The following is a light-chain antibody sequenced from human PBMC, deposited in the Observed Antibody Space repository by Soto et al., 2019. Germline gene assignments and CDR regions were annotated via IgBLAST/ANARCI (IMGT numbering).Light chain of an antibody. V-gene: IGKV3D-7*01. CDR1: QSVSNNY. J-gene: IGKJ5*01. Sequence: MSQKTNTLSLSPGERATLSCRAIQSVSNNYLAWYQQKPGQAPRLLIYGASTRATGIPARFSGSGSGTEFTLTISSLQSEDFAIYYCQQDYTCPPISSGHGSRLEI. CDR3: QQDYTCPPIS. CDR2: GAS.